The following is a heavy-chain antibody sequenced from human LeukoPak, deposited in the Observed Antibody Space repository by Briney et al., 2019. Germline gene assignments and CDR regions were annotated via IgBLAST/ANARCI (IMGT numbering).Heavy chain of an antibody. V-gene: IGHV4-39*07. Sequence: SETLSLTCSVSGGSISSSNYHWVWIRQPPGKRLEWIGSIYYSGSSYYNPSLKSRVTISLDTSKKQLSLKQSSVTAADTSVYYCARARAYYYGSGSRAFDIWGQGTMVTVSS. CDR3: ARARAYYYGSGSRAFDI. J-gene: IGHJ3*02. CDR2: IYYSGSS. D-gene: IGHD3-10*01. CDR1: GGSISSSNYH.